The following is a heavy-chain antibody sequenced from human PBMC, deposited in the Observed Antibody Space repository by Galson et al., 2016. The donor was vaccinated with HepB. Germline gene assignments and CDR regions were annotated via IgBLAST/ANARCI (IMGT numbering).Heavy chain of an antibody. Sequence: SCKASGDTFSSHAISRVRQAPGQGLEWMGGISPIFGTTNYAQKFHGRVTITADESTSTAYMEWSSLRSDDTAVYYCARVRGQCGGESCYSGHDASAIWGQGTLVTVS. CDR2: ISPIFGTT. D-gene: IGHD2-15*01. J-gene: IGHJ3*02. CDR1: GDTFSSHA. CDR3: ARVRGQCGGESCYSGHDASAI. V-gene: IGHV1-69*01.